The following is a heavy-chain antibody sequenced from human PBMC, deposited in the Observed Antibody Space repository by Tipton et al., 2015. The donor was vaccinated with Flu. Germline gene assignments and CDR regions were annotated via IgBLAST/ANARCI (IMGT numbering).Heavy chain of an antibody. CDR3: ARLSSAAGTGY. CDR1: GGSISSYF. J-gene: IGHJ4*02. Sequence: GLVKPSETLSLTCTVSGGSISSYFWTWIRQSPGKGLEWIGDIYYTGITSYNPSFRSRVTMSLDTSKTHFSLKLTSVTAADTAVYYCARLSSAAGTGYWGQGTLVTVSS. CDR2: IYYTGIT. D-gene: IGHD6-13*01. V-gene: IGHV4-59*01.